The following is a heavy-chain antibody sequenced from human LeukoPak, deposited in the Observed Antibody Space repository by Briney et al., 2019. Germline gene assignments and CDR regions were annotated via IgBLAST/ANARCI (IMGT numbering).Heavy chain of an antibody. D-gene: IGHD2-8*01. V-gene: IGHV1-8*01. CDR1: GYTFTSYV. Sequence: ASVKVSCKASGYTFTSYVINWVRQAAGQGLEWMGWINPITGTTDYAQKLHGRITVTRYTSISTAYMDLSNLRSCDTTVYYCAKGGGGCHFDYWGQGTLVTVSS. CDR2: INPITGTT. J-gene: IGHJ4*02. CDR3: AKGGGGCHFDY.